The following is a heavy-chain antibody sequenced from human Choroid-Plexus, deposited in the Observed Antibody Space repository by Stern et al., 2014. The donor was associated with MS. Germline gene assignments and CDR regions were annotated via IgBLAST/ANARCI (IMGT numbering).Heavy chain of an antibody. CDR2: ISYDGSK. Sequence: MQLVESGGGVVQPGRPLRLSCAASGFSFSRFGMPWVRPTPGTGLEGVALISYDGSKDYADSVKGRFAISRDNSKNTLYLQMNSLRAEDTAVYYCAKDRQYLTFFFDFWGQGSLVTVSS. CDR1: GFSFSRFG. V-gene: IGHV3-30*18. D-gene: IGHD2/OR15-2a*01. J-gene: IGHJ4*02. CDR3: AKDRQYLTFFFDF.